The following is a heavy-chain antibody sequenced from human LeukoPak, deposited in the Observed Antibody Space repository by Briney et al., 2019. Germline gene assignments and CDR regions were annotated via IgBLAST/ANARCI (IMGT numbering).Heavy chain of an antibody. CDR3: AKDPEPNWFDP. V-gene: IGHV3-30*18. CDR1: GFTFSSYG. D-gene: IGHD1-14*01. Sequence: PGGSLRLSCAASGFTFSSYGMHWVRQAPGKGLEWVAVISYDGSNKYYADSVKGRFTISRDNSKNTLYLQMNSLRAEDTAVYYCAKDPEPNWFDPWGQGTLVTVSS. CDR2: ISYDGSNK. J-gene: IGHJ5*02.